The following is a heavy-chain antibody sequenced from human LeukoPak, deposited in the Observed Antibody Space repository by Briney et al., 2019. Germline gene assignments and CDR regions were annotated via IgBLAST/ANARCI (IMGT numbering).Heavy chain of an antibody. D-gene: IGHD5-18*01. CDR2: INAGNGNT. CDR3: ARLYNTAMAGIDY. Sequence: ASVKVSCKASGGTFSSYAISWVRQAPGQRLEWMGWINAGNGNTKYSQKFQGRVTITRDTSASTAYMELSSLRSEDTAVYYCARLYNTAMAGIDYWGQGTLVTVSS. V-gene: IGHV1-3*01. CDR1: GGTFSSYA. J-gene: IGHJ4*02.